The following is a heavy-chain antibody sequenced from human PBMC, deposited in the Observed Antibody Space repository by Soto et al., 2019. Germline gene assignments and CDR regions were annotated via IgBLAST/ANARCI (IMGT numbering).Heavy chain of an antibody. CDR3: ASFVVGATQYYFDY. CDR1: GASVSHGY. CDR2: MYFGGSF. J-gene: IGHJ4*02. Sequence: SETLSLTCNVSGASVSHGYWSWIRQPPGKGLEWIGFMYFGGSFNYNPSLKSRVTISVDTSKNQFSLKLSSVTAADTAVYYCASFVVGATQYYFDYWGQGTLVTVSS. D-gene: IGHD1-26*01. V-gene: IGHV4-59*08.